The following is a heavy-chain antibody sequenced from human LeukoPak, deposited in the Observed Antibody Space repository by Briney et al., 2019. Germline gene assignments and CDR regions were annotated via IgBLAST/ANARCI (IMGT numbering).Heavy chain of an antibody. CDR2: ISGNNGDT. Sequence: ASVKVSCKTSGYTFTSYGITWVRRAPGQGLEWLGWISGNNGDTSYAHNVDGRVTMTTDTSTSTGYMELRSLRSDDTAVYYCARTSITMVSSTWGQGTLVTVSS. D-gene: IGHD3-10*01. J-gene: IGHJ4*02. CDR3: ARTSITMVSST. CDR1: GYTFTSYG. V-gene: IGHV1-18*04.